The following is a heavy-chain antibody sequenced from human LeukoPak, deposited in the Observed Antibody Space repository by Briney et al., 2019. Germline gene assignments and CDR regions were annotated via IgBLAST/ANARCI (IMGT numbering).Heavy chain of an antibody. CDR2: ISGSGGST. CDR1: GFTFSSYA. CDR3: AKDGTGYSSGWFDY. D-gene: IGHD6-19*01. V-gene: IGHV3-23*01. Sequence: GGSLRLSCSASGFTFSSYAMSWVRQAPGKGLEWVSAISGSGGSTYYADSVKGRFTISRDNSKNTLYLQMNSLRAEDTAVYYCAKDGTGYSSGWFDYWGQGTLVTVSS. J-gene: IGHJ5*01.